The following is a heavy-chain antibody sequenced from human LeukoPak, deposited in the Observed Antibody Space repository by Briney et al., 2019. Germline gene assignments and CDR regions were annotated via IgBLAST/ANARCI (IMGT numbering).Heavy chain of an antibody. D-gene: IGHD3-16*01. CDR3: AKDYYDYVWGSSVFDY. CDR1: GFTFSSYG. J-gene: IGHJ4*02. Sequence: GGSLRLSCAASGFTFSSYGMHWVRQAPGKGLEWVAVIWYDGNNKYYADSVKGRFTISRDNSKDTLYMQMNSLRVEDTAVYYCAKDYYDYVWGSSVFDYWGQGTLVTVSS. V-gene: IGHV3-33*06. CDR2: IWYDGNNK.